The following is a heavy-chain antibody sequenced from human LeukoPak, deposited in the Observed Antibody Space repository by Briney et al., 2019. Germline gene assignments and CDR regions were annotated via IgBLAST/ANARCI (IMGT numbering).Heavy chain of an antibody. CDR3: ARASYGSGSYKY. Sequence: SETLSLTCSVSGGSIRSYYWSWIRQPAGKGLEWLGRIYTSGSTNYNPSLKSRVTMSVDTSKNQISLKLSSVSAADTAVYYCARASYGSGSYKYWGQGTLVTVSS. CDR2: IYTSGST. J-gene: IGHJ4*02. CDR1: GGSIRSYY. D-gene: IGHD3-10*01. V-gene: IGHV4-4*07.